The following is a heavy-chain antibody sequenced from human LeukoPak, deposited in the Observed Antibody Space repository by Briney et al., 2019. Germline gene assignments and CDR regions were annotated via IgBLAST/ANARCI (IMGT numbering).Heavy chain of an antibody. J-gene: IGHJ5*02. V-gene: IGHV3-48*04. D-gene: IGHD6-25*01. CDR2: ISGSSSPI. Sequence: GGSLRLSCAASGFTFSNFWMNWVRQAPGKGLEWVSYISGSSSPIFYADSVKGRFTISRDNAKNSLYLQMNSLRAEDTAIYYCAREPAAAGKNWFDPWGQGTLVTVSS. CDR1: GFTFSNFW. CDR3: AREPAAAGKNWFDP.